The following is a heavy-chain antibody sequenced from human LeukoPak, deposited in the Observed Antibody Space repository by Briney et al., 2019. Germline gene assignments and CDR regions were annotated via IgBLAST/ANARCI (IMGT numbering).Heavy chain of an antibody. Sequence: PGGFLRLSCAASGFTFSSYAMSWVRQAPGKGLEWVSAISGSGGSTYYADSVKGRFTISRDNSKNTLYLQMNSLRAEDTAVYYCAKDHSGYSIFDYWGQGTLVTVSS. D-gene: IGHD3-22*01. CDR3: AKDHSGYSIFDY. CDR1: GFTFSSYA. V-gene: IGHV3-23*01. J-gene: IGHJ4*02. CDR2: ISGSGGST.